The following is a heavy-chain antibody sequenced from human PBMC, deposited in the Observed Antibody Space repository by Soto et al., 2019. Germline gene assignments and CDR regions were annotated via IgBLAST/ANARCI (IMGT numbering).Heavy chain of an antibody. D-gene: IGHD1-20*01. CDR3: ARGITGTPLRY. CDR1: GGSVSSGSYY. CDR2: IYYSGST. V-gene: IGHV4-61*01. J-gene: IGHJ4*01. Sequence: SETLSLTCTVSGGSVSSGSYYWSWIRQPPGKGLEWIGYIYYSGSTNYNPSLKSRVTISVDTSKNQFSLKLSSVTAADTAVYYCARGITGTPLRYWGHGTLVTVSS.